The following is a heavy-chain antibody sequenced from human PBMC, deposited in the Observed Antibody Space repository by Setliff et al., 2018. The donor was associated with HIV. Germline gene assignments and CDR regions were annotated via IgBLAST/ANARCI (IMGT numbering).Heavy chain of an antibody. CDR3: ARVAKDSSFFSASGPTYFDP. V-gene: IGHV4-59*01. CDR2: IHYSGIV. D-gene: IGHD3-10*01. J-gene: IGHJ5*02. Sequence: PSETLSLTCTISGGSMRNFYWSWIRQAPGGRLQWIGHIHYSGIVNYSPSLRSRLTISAQTSKNQFSLTLKSVTAADTGLYFCARVAKDSSFFSASGPTYFDPWGHGTLVTVSS. CDR1: GGSMRNFY.